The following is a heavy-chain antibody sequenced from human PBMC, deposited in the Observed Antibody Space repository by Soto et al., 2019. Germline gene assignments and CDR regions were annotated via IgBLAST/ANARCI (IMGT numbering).Heavy chain of an antibody. D-gene: IGHD2-2*01. V-gene: IGHV3-74*01. J-gene: IGHJ6*03. Sequence: EVQLVESGGGLVQPGGSLRLSCAASGFAFSTYWMHWVRQAPGKGLVWVSRINSDGSITGYADSVKGRFTISRDNAKNTLYLQMNSLRAEDTAVYYCARRGCTDTSCHLYYYYYMDVWGKGTTVTVSS. CDR3: ARRGCTDTSCHLYYYYYMDV. CDR1: GFAFSTYW. CDR2: INSDGSIT.